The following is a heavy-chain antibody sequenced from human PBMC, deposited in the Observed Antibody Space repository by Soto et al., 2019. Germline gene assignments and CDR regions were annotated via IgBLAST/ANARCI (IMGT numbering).Heavy chain of an antibody. J-gene: IGHJ4*02. CDR2: VYYSGAT. D-gene: IGHD3-16*01. CDR1: GDSMATGGHY. Sequence: SETLSLACTVSGDSMATGGHYYNWIRQVPGKGLEWIGYVYYSGATHYTPSLRARATISRDTSKNQFSLRLISVTAADTALYYCARDKDLQPTVWGFWGQGIQVTVSS. V-gene: IGHV4-31*03. CDR3: ARDKDLQPTVWGF.